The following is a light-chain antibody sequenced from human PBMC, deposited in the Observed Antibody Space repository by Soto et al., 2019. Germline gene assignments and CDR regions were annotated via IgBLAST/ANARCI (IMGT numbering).Light chain of an antibody. CDR1: QSVSSY. Sequence: IVLTQSPGTLSLSPGERATLSCRASQSVSSYLAWYQQKPGQAPRLLIYGVSSRATGIPDRFSGSGSGTDFTLTISSLQPDDFATYYCQQYNSYSFGQGTKVDIK. V-gene: IGKV3-20*01. CDR3: QQYNSYS. J-gene: IGKJ1*01. CDR2: GVS.